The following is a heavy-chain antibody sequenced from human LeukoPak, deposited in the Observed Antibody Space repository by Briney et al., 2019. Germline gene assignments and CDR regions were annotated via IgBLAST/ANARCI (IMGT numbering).Heavy chain of an antibody. D-gene: IGHD6-19*01. CDR3: ARRIGWYGYFWFDP. V-gene: IGHV4-38-2*02. CDR2: IYHSGST. CDR1: GYSISSGYY. J-gene: IGHJ5*02. Sequence: TSETLSLTCTVSGYSISSGYYWGWIRQPPGKGLEWIGSIYHSGSTNYNPSLKSRVTISVDTSKNQFSLKLSSVTAADTAVYYCARRIGWYGYFWFDPWGQGTLVTVSS.